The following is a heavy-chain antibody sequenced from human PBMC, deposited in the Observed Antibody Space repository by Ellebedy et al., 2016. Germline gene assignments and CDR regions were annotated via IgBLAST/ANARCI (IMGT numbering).Heavy chain of an antibody. D-gene: IGHD3-16*01. Sequence: GGSLRLSXAASGFTFSSYAMSWVRQAPGKGLEWVSAISGSGGSTYYADSVKGRFTISRDNSKNTLYLQMNSLRAEDTAVYYCARSDVWDITISYWGQGTLVTVSS. J-gene: IGHJ4*02. CDR3: ARSDVWDITISY. CDR2: ISGSGGST. CDR1: GFTFSSYA. V-gene: IGHV3-23*01.